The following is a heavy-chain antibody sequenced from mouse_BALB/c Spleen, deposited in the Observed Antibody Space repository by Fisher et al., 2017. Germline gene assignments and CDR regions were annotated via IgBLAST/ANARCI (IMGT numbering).Heavy chain of an antibody. D-gene: IGHD4-1*01. Sequence: KFKGKATLTADKSSSTAYMQLSSLTSEDTAVYYCANWDWYFDVWGAGTTVTVS. J-gene: IGHJ1*01. CDR3: SEDTAVYYCANWDWYFDV. V-gene: IGHV1-87*01.